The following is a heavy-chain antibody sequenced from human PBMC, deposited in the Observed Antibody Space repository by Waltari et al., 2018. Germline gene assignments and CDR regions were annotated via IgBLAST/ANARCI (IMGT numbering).Heavy chain of an antibody. Sequence: EVQRVESGGHWVQPARSVRLSCAASGIAFSRYEMNWVRQAPGKGLDWISYISNTSTSIYYADAVKGRFTIARDNAKNSLYLQMDSLRVEDTAIYYCATTAVGGDYIDYWGQGTLVTVSS. V-gene: IGHV3-48*03. CDR3: ATTAVGGDYIDY. D-gene: IGHD1-26*01. J-gene: IGHJ4*02. CDR1: GIAFSRYE. CDR2: ISNTSTSI.